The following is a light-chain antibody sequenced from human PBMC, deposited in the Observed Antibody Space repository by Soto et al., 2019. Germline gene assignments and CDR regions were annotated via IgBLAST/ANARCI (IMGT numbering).Light chain of an antibody. V-gene: IGKV3-20*01. J-gene: IGKJ2*01. CDR1: QSVSNRY. CDR3: QQYGGSPQYT. CDR2: GAS. Sequence: EIALTQSPGTLSLSPGERATLSCRASQSVSNRYLAWYQQKPGQAPRLLIYGASSRATGIPDRFSGSGSGTDFTLTISRLEPEDFAVYYCQQYGGSPQYTFGQGTKLEIK.